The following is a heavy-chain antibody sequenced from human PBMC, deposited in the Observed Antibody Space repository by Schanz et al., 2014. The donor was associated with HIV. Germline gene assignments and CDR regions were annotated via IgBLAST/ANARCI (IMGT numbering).Heavy chain of an antibody. J-gene: IGHJ1*01. CDR3: AKGGSDWTPGPIWCQH. CDR2: ISGTGGST. Sequence: VQLVESGGGVVQPGRSLRLSCAASGFTFSSYAMGWVRQAPGKGLEWVSSISGTGGSTYYADSVKGRFTISRDNSKNTLSLQMNGLRAEDTAVYYCAKGGSDWTPGPIWCQHWGQGTLVTVSS. D-gene: IGHD6-19*01. CDR1: GFTFSSYA. V-gene: IGHV3-23*04.